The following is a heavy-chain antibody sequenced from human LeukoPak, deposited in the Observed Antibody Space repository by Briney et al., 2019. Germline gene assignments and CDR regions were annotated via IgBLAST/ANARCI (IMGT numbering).Heavy chain of an antibody. J-gene: IGHJ4*02. V-gene: IGHV4-39*07. CDR2: IYYGGST. CDR3: AGVIYSGSYPFDH. D-gene: IGHD1-26*01. Sequence: SETLSLTCTVSGGSISSSSYYWGWIRQPPGKGLEWIGSIYYGGSTYYNPSLKSRVTISVDTSKNHLSLELSSVTAADTAMYFCAGVIYSGSYPFDHWGQGTLVTVSS. CDR1: GGSISSSSYY.